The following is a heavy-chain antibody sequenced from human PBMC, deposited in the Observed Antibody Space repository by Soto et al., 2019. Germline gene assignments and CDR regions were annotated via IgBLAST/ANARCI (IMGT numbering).Heavy chain of an antibody. CDR3: ARDSSSGSYQALFDY. CDR2: IYYSGST. Sequence: SETLSLTCTVAGGSISSYYWSWIRQPPGKGLEWIGYIYYSGSTNYNPSLKSRVTISVDTSKNQLSLKLSSVTAADTAVYYCARDSSSGSYQALFDYWGQGTLVTVSS. CDR1: GGSISSYY. V-gene: IGHV4-59*01. D-gene: IGHD3-10*01. J-gene: IGHJ4*02.